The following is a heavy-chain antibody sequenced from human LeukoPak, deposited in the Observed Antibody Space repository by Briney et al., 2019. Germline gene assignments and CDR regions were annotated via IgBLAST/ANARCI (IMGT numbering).Heavy chain of an antibody. CDR2: IYYSGST. D-gene: IGHD3-22*01. Sequence: SETLSLTCTVSGGSISSSSYYWGWIRQPPGKGLEWIGSIYYSGSTYYNPSLKSRVTISVDTSKNQFSLKLSSVTAADTAVYYCARQVYYDSSGPTACFGHWGQGTLVTVSS. J-gene: IGHJ4*02. CDR1: GGSISSSSYY. CDR3: ARQVYYDSSGPTACFGH. V-gene: IGHV4-39*01.